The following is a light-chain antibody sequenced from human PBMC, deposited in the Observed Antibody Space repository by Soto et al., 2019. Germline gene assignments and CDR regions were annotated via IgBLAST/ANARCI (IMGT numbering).Light chain of an antibody. CDR2: GTS. Sequence: ENVLTQSPGTLSLSPGERATLSCRASQRVSSTHLAWYQQKPGQAPRLLIYGTSVRATGIPDRFRGSGSGTDFTVTIGRLEPEDFAVYYCQQYGGSPLFTFGPATKVEI. V-gene: IGKV3-20*01. CDR3: QQYGGSPLFT. J-gene: IGKJ3*01. CDR1: QRVSSTH.